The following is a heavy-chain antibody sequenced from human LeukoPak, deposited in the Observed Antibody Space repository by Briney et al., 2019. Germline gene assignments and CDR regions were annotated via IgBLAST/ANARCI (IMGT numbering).Heavy chain of an antibody. CDR1: GYTFTSYD. CDR3: ARAGALYCSSTSCIGGSCFDP. J-gene: IGHJ5*02. V-gene: IGHV1-8*02. Sequence: ASVKVSCKASGYTFTSYDINWVRQATGQGLEWMGWMNPNSGNTGYAQKFQGRVTMTRDTSISTAYMELSRLRSDDTAVYYCARAGALYCSSTSCIGGSCFDPWGQGTLVTVSS. D-gene: IGHD2-2*01. CDR2: MNPNSGNT.